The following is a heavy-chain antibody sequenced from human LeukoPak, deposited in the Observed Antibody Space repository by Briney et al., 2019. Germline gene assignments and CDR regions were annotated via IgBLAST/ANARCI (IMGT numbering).Heavy chain of an antibody. CDR1: GGSISSYY. CDR3: ARDRGAAGTYNWFDP. J-gene: IGHJ5*02. D-gene: IGHD6-13*01. Sequence: SETLSLTCTVSGGSISSYYWSWIRQPAGEGLEWIGRIYTSGSTNYNPSLKSRVTMSVDTSKNQFSLKLSSVTAADTAVYYCARDRGAAGTYNWFDPWGQGTLVTVSS. CDR2: IYTSGST. V-gene: IGHV4-4*07.